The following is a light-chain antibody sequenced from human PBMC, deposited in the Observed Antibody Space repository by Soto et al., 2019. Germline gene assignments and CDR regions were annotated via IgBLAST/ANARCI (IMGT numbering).Light chain of an antibody. CDR2: AAS. V-gene: IGKV1-5*03. J-gene: IGKJ1*01. CDR3: QQYETYFRT. CDR1: QSISRW. Sequence: DIQLTQSPSTLSASVGYRVTITCRASQSISRWLDWYQQKPGKAPKLLIHAASSLERGVPSRFRGSGSGTQFALTITSLPPDDLATYYCQQYETYFRTFGQGTKVEI.